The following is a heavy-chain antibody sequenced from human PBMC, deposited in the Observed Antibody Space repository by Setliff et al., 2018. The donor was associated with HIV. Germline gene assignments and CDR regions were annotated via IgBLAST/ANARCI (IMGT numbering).Heavy chain of an antibody. Sequence: PGGSLRLSCAASGFTFNTYAMSWVRQAPGKGLEWVSSMGGSSGDTYYADSVKGRFTISRDNTKNTLSLQMNSLGAEDTAIYYCAKKTAAYTSGSWLHYWGQGTLVTVSS. CDR3: AKKTAAYTSGSWLHY. V-gene: IGHV3-23*01. J-gene: IGHJ4*02. CDR1: GFTFNTYA. D-gene: IGHD3-10*01. CDR2: MGGSSGDT.